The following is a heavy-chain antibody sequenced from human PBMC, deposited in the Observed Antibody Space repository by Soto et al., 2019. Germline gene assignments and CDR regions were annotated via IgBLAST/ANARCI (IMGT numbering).Heavy chain of an antibody. J-gene: IGHJ4*02. Sequence: GASVKVSCKSSGYTFTNYAIHWVRQAPGQRLEWMGWINAGNGNTKYSQKFQGRVTITRDTSASTAYMELSSLRSGDTAVYYCARGPLLGIAVAGTGYFDYWGQGTLVTVSS. V-gene: IGHV1-3*01. CDR2: INAGNGNT. D-gene: IGHD6-19*01. CDR3: ARGPLLGIAVAGTGYFDY. CDR1: GYTFTNYA.